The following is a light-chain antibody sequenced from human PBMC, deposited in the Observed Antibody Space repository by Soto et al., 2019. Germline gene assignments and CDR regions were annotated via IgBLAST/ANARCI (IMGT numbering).Light chain of an antibody. V-gene: IGLV3-21*02. Sequence: SYELTQPPSVSVALGRTARITCGGTNIGRKSVHWYQQKPGQAPVVVVYDDRDRPSGIPERFSGSNSGNTAALTISRVEAGDEADYYCQLWDSNSDHVVFGGGTKITVL. CDR1: NIGRKS. CDR2: DDR. CDR3: QLWDSNSDHVV. J-gene: IGLJ2*01.